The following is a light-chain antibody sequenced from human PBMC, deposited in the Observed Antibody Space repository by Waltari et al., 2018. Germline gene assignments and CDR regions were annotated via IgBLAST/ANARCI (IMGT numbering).Light chain of an antibody. CDR2: DAS. CDR3: QQYDNLPRT. Sequence: DIPITHSPSSLSSSLSDTLTLTFQASDDISKHLNWYQQKPGKVPSLLIYDASKFKTGVPSRFSGSGSRTDFTLTISSLQPEDIATYYCQQYDNLPRTFGQGTKLE. CDR1: DDISKH. V-gene: IGKV1-33*01. J-gene: IGKJ2*02.